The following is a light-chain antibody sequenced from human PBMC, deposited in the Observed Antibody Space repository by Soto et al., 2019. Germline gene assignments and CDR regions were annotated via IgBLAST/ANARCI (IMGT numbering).Light chain of an antibody. CDR1: QSLLHRNGYNY. Sequence: DVVLTQSPLSLPVTPGEPASISCRSNQSLLHRNGYNYLDWYLQKPGQSPQLLIYLGSNRASGVPDKFSGSGSGTDFTLKISRVEAADVGVYYCMQGLPTPQITFGQGTRLDIK. V-gene: IGKV2-28*01. CDR3: MQGLPTPQIT. J-gene: IGKJ5*01. CDR2: LGS.